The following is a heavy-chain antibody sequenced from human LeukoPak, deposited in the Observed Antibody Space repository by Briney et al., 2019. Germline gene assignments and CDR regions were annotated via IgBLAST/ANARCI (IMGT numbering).Heavy chain of an antibody. V-gene: IGHV3-48*01. Sequence: QSSETLSLTCTVSGGSISSSSYYWGWIRQPPGKGLEWVSYISSSSSTIYYADSVKGRFTISRDNAKNSLYLQMNSLRAEDTAVYYCARVEEYYYDSGTGFDPWGQGTLVTVSS. CDR2: ISSSSSTI. CDR1: GGSISSSS. CDR3: ARVEEYYYDSGTGFDP. J-gene: IGHJ5*02. D-gene: IGHD3-22*01.